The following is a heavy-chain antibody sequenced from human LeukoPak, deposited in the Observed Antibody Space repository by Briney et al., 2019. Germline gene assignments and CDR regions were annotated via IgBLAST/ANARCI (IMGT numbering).Heavy chain of an antibody. D-gene: IGHD2-15*01. J-gene: IGHJ4*02. Sequence: ASVKVSCKASGYTFTNYPMNWVRQAPGQGLEWMGWINTNTGNPTYAQGFTERFVFSWDTSVTTAYLQINSLKPEDTAVYFCAGDTYCTGGRCYSRVGYWGQGTVVTVSS. CDR2: INTNTGNP. CDR1: GYTFTNYP. CDR3: AGDTYCTGGRCYSRVGY. V-gene: IGHV7-4-1*02.